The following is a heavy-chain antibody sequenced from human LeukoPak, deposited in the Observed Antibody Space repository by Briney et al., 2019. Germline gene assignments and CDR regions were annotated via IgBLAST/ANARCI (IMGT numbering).Heavy chain of an antibody. J-gene: IGHJ3*02. D-gene: IGHD3-10*01. CDR2: ISYDGSNK. Sequence: PGKSLRLSCAASGFTFSGYPIHWVRQAPGKGLEWVAVISYDGSNKYYADSVKGRITISRDNAKNSVSLYMNSLRAEDSAVYYCARPGITAFDIWGQGTMVTVSS. CDR3: ARPGITAFDI. V-gene: IGHV3-30-3*01. CDR1: GFTFSGYP.